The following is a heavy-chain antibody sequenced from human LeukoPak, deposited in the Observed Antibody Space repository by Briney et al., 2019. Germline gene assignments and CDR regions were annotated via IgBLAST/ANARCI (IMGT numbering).Heavy chain of an antibody. CDR1: GGSISSYY. J-gene: IGHJ4*02. V-gene: IGHV4-59*08. Sequence: PSETLSLTCTVSGGSISSYYWSWIRQPPGKGLEWIGYIYYSGSTNYNPSLKSRVTISVDTSKNQFSLKLSSVTAADTAVYYCARSSRIAVAAAFDYWGQGTLVTVSS. D-gene: IGHD6-19*01. CDR2: IYYSGST. CDR3: ARSSRIAVAAAFDY.